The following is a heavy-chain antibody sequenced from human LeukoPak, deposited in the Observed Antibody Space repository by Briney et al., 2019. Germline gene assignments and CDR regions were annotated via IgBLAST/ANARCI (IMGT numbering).Heavy chain of an antibody. V-gene: IGHV3-73*01. CDR3: TRRDYYMDV. CDR2: IISKVKDDVT. Sequence: GGSLRLSCAASGFTFSGSAMHWVRQASGKGLEWVGRIISKVKDDVTAYAESVKGSFTISRDDSENTAYLQINSLKTEDTAVYYCTRRDYYMDVWGKGTTVTVSS. J-gene: IGHJ6*03. CDR1: GFTFSGSA.